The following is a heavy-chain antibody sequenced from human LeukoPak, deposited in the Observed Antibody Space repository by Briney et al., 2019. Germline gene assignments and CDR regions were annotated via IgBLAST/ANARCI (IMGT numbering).Heavy chain of an antibody. V-gene: IGHV3-23*01. CDR3: AKILSGTYSFDL. D-gene: IGHD1-26*01. CDR2: ISGNSVTI. J-gene: IGHJ4*02. Sequence: HPGESLRLSCTASGSTFSTYPMTWVRQAPGQGLEWVSAISGNSVTIYYADSVKGRFTISRDNSKNTLYPQMYSLRAEDTAVYYCAKILSGTYSFDLWGQGTLVTVSS. CDR1: GSTFSTYP.